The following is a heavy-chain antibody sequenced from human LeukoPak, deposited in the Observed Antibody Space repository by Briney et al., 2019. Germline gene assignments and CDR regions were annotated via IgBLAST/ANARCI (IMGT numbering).Heavy chain of an antibody. D-gene: IGHD3-10*01. Sequence: PGGSLRLSCAASGFSFSTYGMHWVRQAPGQGLGWVAFIRYDGSNKYYADSVKGRFTISRDNSKNTLYLQMNSLRAEDTAVYYCAKAVRGFGELLADYWGQGTLVTVSS. CDR2: IRYDGSNK. CDR1: GFSFSTYG. J-gene: IGHJ4*02. V-gene: IGHV3-30*02. CDR3: AKAVRGFGELLADY.